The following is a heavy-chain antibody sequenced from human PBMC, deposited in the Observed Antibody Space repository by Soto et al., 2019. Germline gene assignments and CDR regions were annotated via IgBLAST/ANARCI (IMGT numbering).Heavy chain of an antibody. V-gene: IGHV4-31*03. CDR2: IFYSGTT. CDR3: AGRGEYSDSSGYYGY. CDR1: GGSVSSGGYY. D-gene: IGHD3-22*01. Sequence: QVQLQESGPGLVKPSQTLSLTCTVSGGSVSSGGYYWSWIRQHPGKGLEWMGYIFYSGTTYYNSSLESRVTISLDTSKNQFSLKLTSMTAADTAVYYCAGRGEYSDSSGYYGYWGQGTLVTVSS. J-gene: IGHJ4*02.